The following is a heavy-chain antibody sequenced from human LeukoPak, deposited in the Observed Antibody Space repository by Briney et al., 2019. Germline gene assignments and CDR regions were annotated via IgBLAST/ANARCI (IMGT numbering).Heavy chain of an antibody. CDR2: INPNSGGT. Sequence: ASLKVSCEASGYSFTSYSIHWVRQAPGQGLEWMGWINPNSGGTNYAQKFQGRVTMTRDTSISTAYMELSRLRSDDTAVYYCARRGPYCSSTSCYVDYWGQGTLVTVSS. D-gene: IGHD2-2*01. CDR1: GYSFTSYS. J-gene: IGHJ4*02. V-gene: IGHV1-2*02. CDR3: ARRGPYCSSTSCYVDY.